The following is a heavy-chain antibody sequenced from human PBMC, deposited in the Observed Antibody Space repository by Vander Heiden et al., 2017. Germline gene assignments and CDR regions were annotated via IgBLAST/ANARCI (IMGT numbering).Heavy chain of an antibody. Sequence: EVQLVESGGGLIQPGGSLRLSCAASGVPVSGNYMSWVRQAPGKGLEWVSVIYSGGNTYYADSVKGRFTISRDNSKNTLYLQMNSLRAEDTAVYYCARKNYDSSAYDAFDIWGQGTMVTVSS. CDR1: GVPVSGNY. V-gene: IGHV3-53*01. D-gene: IGHD3-22*01. CDR3: ARKNYDSSAYDAFDI. J-gene: IGHJ3*02. CDR2: IYSGGNT.